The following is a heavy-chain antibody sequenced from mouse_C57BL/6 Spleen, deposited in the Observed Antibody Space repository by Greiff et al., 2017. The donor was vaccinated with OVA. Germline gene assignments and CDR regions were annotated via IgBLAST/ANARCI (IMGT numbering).Heavy chain of an antibody. D-gene: IGHD3-2*02. V-gene: IGHV1-69*01. CDR2: IDPSDSYT. J-gene: IGHJ1*03. CDR1: GYTFTSYW. CDR3: ARERLGDWYFDV. Sequence: QVQLQQPGAELVMPGASVKLSCKASGYTFTSYWMHWVKQRPGQGLEWIGEIDPSDSYTNYNQKFKGKSTLTVDKSSSTAYMQLSSLTSEDSAVYYCARERLGDWYFDVWGTGTTVTVSS.